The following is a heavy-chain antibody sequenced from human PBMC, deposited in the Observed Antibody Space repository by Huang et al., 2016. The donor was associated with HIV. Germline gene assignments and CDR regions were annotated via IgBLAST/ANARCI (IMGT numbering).Heavy chain of an antibody. CDR3: ARLPGSITMIRGVITDPY. Sequence: QLQLQESGSGLVKPSETLSLTCTVSGGSIRSDNYYWGGIRQPPGKGLEWIGSLDYSGSTYCNPTLKSRVTITVDTSENQYSLKRGAVAAADTAVYYCARLPGSITMIRGVITDPYWGQGTLVTVSS. V-gene: IGHV4-39*01. CDR2: LDYSGST. D-gene: IGHD3-10*01. J-gene: IGHJ4*02. CDR1: GGSIRSDNYY.